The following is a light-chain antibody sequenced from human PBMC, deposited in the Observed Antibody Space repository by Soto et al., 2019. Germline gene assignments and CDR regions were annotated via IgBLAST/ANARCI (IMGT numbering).Light chain of an antibody. Sequence: QLVLTQPPSASASLGASVKLTCTLSSGHNSYAIAWHQQQPEKGPRYLMKLNSGGSHSKGDGIPDRFSGSSSGAERYLTISSLQSEDEADYYCQTWSTDIRVFGGGTKLTVL. J-gene: IGLJ3*02. CDR2: LNSGGSH. V-gene: IGLV4-69*01. CDR1: SGHNSYA. CDR3: QTWSTDIRV.